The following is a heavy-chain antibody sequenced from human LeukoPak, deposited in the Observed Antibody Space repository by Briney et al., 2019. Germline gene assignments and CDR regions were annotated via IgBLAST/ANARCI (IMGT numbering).Heavy chain of an antibody. V-gene: IGHV1-2*02. CDR3: ARPLQWLVNLTLNY. D-gene: IGHD6-19*01. Sequence: ASVKVSCKASGYTFTGYYMHWVRQAPGQGLEWMGWINPNSGGTNYAQKFQGRVTMTRDTSISTAYMELSRLRSDDTAVYYCARPLQWLVNLTLNYWGQGTLVTVSS. J-gene: IGHJ4*02. CDR2: INPNSGGT. CDR1: GYTFTGYY.